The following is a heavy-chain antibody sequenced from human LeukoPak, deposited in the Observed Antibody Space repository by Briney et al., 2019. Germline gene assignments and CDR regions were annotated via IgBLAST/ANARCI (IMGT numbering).Heavy chain of an antibody. CDR1: GFTFSAYW. J-gene: IGHJ4*02. CDR2: INDVGSDS. Sequence: PGGSLRLSCAASGFTFSAYWMHWVRQAPGKGLVWVGRINDVGSDSTYVDSVKGRFTISRDNAKNTLYLQMNNLRAEDTAVYYCAGVKVAGIRSFDYWGQGTLATVSS. D-gene: IGHD6-19*01. CDR3: AGVKVAGIRSFDY. V-gene: IGHV3-74*01.